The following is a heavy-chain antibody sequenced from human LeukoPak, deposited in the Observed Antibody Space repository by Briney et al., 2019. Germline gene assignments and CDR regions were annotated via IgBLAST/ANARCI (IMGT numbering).Heavy chain of an antibody. Sequence: ASVKVSCKASGYTFTSYGISWVRQAPGQGLEWMGWISAYNGNTKYAQKLQGRVTMTIDTSTSTAYMELRSLRSDDTAVYYCASCSGGSCYFSVWGQGTLVTVSS. J-gene: IGHJ4*02. V-gene: IGHV1-18*01. CDR1: GYTFTSYG. CDR2: ISAYNGNT. D-gene: IGHD2-15*01. CDR3: ASCSGGSCYFSV.